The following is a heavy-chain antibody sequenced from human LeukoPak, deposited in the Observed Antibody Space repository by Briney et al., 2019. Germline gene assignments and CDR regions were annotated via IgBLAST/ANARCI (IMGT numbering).Heavy chain of an antibody. CDR1: GFTFSNYA. CDR3: AKDRALAASRGYDT. V-gene: IGHV3-23*01. D-gene: IGHD2-15*01. Sequence: GGSLGLSCAVSGFTFSNYAMTWVRQPPGKGLEWVSSLSGSSGTIYHADSVKGRFTISRDNSKATLYLQMNSLRAEDTAVYYCAKDRALAASRGYDTWGQGTLVIVSS. CDR2: LSGSSGTI. J-gene: IGHJ4*02.